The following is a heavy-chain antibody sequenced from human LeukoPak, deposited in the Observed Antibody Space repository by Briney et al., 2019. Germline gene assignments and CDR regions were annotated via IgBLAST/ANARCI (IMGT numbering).Heavy chain of an antibody. CDR2: ITSSGRYI. CDR3: ARGGDPRFDY. J-gene: IGHJ4*02. CDR1: GFTFSSYS. D-gene: IGHD3-16*01. V-gene: IGHV3-21*01. Sequence: GGSLRLSCAASGFTFSSYSMNWVRQAPGKGLEWVSSITSSGRYIYYADSVKGRFTISRDNAKNSLYLQMNSLRAEDTAVYYCARGGDPRFDYWGQGTLVTVSS.